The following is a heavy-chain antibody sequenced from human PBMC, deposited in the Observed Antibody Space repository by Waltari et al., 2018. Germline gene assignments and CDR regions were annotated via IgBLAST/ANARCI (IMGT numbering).Heavy chain of an antibody. CDR2: IDSTENT. V-gene: IGHV4-34*02. CDR1: GGSLTGYW. CDR3: ARSGRRVGGLKRSATANTTPEY. D-gene: IGHD1-26*01. Sequence: QVQLQQWGAGLLKPSETLSLTCAVSGGSLTGYWWNWFRQSPGKGLEWIGLIDSTENTNHNPAFTSRVTISLDKSRNQFSLSLTPVTATDTAVYYCARSGRRVGGLKRSATANTTPEYWGQGALVTVSS. J-gene: IGHJ4*02.